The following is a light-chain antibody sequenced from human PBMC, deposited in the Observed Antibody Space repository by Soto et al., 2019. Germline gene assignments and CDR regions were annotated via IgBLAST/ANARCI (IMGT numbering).Light chain of an antibody. CDR3: QQRSNWPIT. CDR2: GIS. V-gene: IGKV3D-20*02. CDR1: HTISSRY. Sequence: EIVMMQSPATLSVSPGERSTLSCMAIHTISSRYLAWYQQKPGKAPRLLMYGISRRATGIPERFSGSGSGTDVTLTIYRLAPEECEVDYCQQRSNWPITCGQGTRLEIK. J-gene: IGKJ5*01.